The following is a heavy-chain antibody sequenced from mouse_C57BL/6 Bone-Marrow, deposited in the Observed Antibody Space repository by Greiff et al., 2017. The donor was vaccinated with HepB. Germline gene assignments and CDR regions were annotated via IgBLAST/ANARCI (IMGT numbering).Heavy chain of an antibody. CDR1: GFTFSSYA. CDR3: TGLRRGFAY. Sequence: DVMLVESGEGLVKPGGSLKLSCAASGFTFSSYAMSWVRQTPEKRLEWVAYISSGGDYIYYADTVKGRFTISRDNARNTLYLQMSSLKSEDTAMYYCTGLRRGFAYWGQGTLVTVSA. J-gene: IGHJ3*01. CDR2: ISSGGDYI. V-gene: IGHV5-9-1*02. D-gene: IGHD2-12*01.